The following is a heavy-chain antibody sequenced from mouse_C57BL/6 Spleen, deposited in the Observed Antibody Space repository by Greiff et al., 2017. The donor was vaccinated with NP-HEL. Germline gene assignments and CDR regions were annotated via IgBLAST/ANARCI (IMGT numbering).Heavy chain of an antibody. CDR1: GYTFTDYN. Sequence: VQLKQSGPELVKPGASVKMSCKASGYTFTDYNMHWVKQSHGKSLEWIGYINPNNGGTSYNQKFKGKATLTVNKSSSTAYMELRSLTSEDSAVYYCARGEVTTLYFDYWGQGTTLTVSS. CDR3: ARGEVTTLYFDY. D-gene: IGHD2-2*01. CDR2: INPNNGGT. V-gene: IGHV1-22*01. J-gene: IGHJ2*01.